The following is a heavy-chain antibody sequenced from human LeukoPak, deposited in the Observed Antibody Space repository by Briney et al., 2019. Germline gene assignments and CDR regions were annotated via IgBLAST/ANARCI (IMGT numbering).Heavy chain of an antibody. Sequence: SETLSLTCIVSGGSISSGDYYWSWIRQPPGKGLEWIGYIYYSGSTNYNPSLKSRVTISVDTSKNQFSLKLSSVTAADTAVYYCARAGRISIAVAGRRWFDPWGQGTLVTVSS. V-gene: IGHV4-61*08. CDR2: IYYSGST. D-gene: IGHD6-19*01. CDR3: ARAGRISIAVAGRRWFDP. CDR1: GGSISSGDYY. J-gene: IGHJ5*02.